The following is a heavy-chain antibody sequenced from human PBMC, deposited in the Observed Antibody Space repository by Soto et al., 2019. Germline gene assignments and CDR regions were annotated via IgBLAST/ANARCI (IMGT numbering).Heavy chain of an antibody. CDR2: INPKTGGT. CDR1: GYSFTDYY. V-gene: IGHV1-2*02. CDR3: ARVGPTGWFDP. J-gene: IGHJ5*02. Sequence: QVHLVQSGAEVKKPGASVKVSCKASGYSFTDYYMHWVRQAPGQGLEWMGWINPKTGGTNYAQRVQGRVTMTGDTSSNTAYMELSRLRSEDTAVYYCARVGPTGWFDPWAQGTVVTVSS.